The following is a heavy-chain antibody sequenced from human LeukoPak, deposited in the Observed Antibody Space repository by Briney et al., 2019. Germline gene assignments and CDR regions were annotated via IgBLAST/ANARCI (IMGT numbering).Heavy chain of an antibody. Sequence: ASVKVSCKASGYTFTSYSINWVRQAHGQGLDWMGWISGYNGNTNYAQWLQGRLTLPTDTSTKKPSMYLRSLSSDGSAGHLRSSGKGLRGATIRVDGFVMWGEETMVPLSS. V-gene: IGHV1-18*01. CDR3: SSGKGLRGATIRVDGFVM. D-gene: IGHD1-26*01. CDR2: ISGYNGNT. J-gene: IGHJ3*02. CDR1: GYTFTSYS.